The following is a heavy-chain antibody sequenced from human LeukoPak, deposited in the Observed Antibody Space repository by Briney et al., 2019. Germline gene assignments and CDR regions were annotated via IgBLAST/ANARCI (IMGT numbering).Heavy chain of an antibody. Sequence: SETLSLTCTVSGGSISSYYWSWIRQPPGKGLEWIGYIYYSGSTNYNPSLKSRVTISVDTSKNQFSLKLSSVTAADTAVYYCATTRTGTNTVDYWGQGTLVTVSS. D-gene: IGHD1/OR15-1a*01. J-gene: IGHJ4*02. V-gene: IGHV4-59*01. CDR1: GGSISSYY. CDR3: ATTRTGTNTVDY. CDR2: IYYSGST.